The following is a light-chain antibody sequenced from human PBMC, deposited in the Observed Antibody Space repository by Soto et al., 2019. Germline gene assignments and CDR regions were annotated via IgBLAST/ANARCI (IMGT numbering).Light chain of an antibody. CDR2: DAS. Sequence: DIPMTQSPSTLSASVGDRVTITCRASQSISSWLAWYQQKPGKAPKILIYDASSLESGAPSRFSGRRSGTEVSPAFSSLQPDDFATNYCQQYNSYSPYPVGEGNKLEIK. CDR1: QSISSW. CDR3: QQYNSYSPYP. J-gene: IGKJ2*01. V-gene: IGKV1-5*01.